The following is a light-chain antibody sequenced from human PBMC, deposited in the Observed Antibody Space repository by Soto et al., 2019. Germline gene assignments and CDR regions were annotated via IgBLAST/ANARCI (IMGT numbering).Light chain of an antibody. V-gene: IGKV3-20*01. CDR3: QQYGSSSFT. CDR1: QSVSSSY. Sequence: EIVLTQSPGTLSLSPGERATLSCRARQSVSSSYLAWYQQKPGQAPRLLLYGASSRATGIPDRFSGSGSGTDFPRTISRLEPEDFAVYYCQQYGSSSFTFGPGTKVDIK. J-gene: IGKJ3*01. CDR2: GAS.